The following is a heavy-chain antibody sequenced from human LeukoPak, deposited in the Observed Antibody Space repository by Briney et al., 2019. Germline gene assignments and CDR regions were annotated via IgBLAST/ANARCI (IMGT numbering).Heavy chain of an antibody. V-gene: IGHV1-69*04. CDR3: ARDRAEYQLLAYNWFDP. D-gene: IGHD2-2*01. CDR1: GGTFSSYA. J-gene: IGHJ5*02. CDR2: IIPILGIA. Sequence: SVTVSCKASGGTFSSYAISWVRQAPGQGLAWMGRIIPILGIANYAQKFQGRVTITADKSTSTAYMELSSLRSEDTAVYYCARDRAEYQLLAYNWFDPWGQGTLVTVSS.